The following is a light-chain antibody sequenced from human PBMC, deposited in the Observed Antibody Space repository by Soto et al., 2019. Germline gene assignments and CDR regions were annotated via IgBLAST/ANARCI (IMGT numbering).Light chain of an antibody. J-gene: IGKJ1*01. CDR1: ESVSSSY. Sequence: EIVLTQSPGPLSLSPGERATLSCRASESVSSSYLAWYQQKPGQAPRLLIFGASSRATGTPDRFSGSGSGTDFTLTISLLEPEDFAVYYCQQYGSSPPWTFGQGTEVEIK. CDR3: QQYGSSPPWT. CDR2: GAS. V-gene: IGKV3-20*01.